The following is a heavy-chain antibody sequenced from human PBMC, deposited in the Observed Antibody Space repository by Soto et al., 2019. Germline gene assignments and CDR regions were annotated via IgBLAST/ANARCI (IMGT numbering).Heavy chain of an antibody. V-gene: IGHV3-9*01. D-gene: IGHD3-16*01. CDR2: ISWNSGSI. CDR1: GFTFDDYA. CDR3: AKGPKGGGAFDI. Sequence: ALRLSCAASGFTFDDYAMHWVRQAPGKGLEWVSGISWNSGSIGYADSVKGRFTISRDNAKNSLYLQMNSLRAEDTALYYCAKGPKGGGAFDIWGQGTMVTV. J-gene: IGHJ3*02.